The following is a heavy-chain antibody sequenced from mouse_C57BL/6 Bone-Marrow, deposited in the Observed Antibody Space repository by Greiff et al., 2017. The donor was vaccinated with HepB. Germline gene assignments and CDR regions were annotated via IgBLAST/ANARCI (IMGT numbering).Heavy chain of an antibody. J-gene: IGHJ2*01. CDR1: GFTFSSYG. V-gene: IGHV5-6*01. CDR3: ARGGPDYFDY. CDR2: ISSGGSYT. Sequence: EVMLVESGGDLVKPGGSLKLSCAASGFTFSSYGMSWVRQTPDKRLEWVATISSGGSYTYYPDSVKGRFTISRDNAKNTLYLQMSSLKSEDTAMYYCARGGPDYFDYWGQGTTLTVSS.